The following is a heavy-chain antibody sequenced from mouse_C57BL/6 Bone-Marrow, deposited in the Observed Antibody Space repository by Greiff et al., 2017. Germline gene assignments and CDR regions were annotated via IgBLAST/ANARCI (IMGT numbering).Heavy chain of an antibody. D-gene: IGHD2-10*01. CDR1: GYTFTSYW. CDR2: IYPGSGST. Sequence: QVQLQQPGAELVKPGASVKMSCKASGYTFTSYWITWVKQRPGQGLEWIGDIYPGSGSTNYNEKFKSKATLTVDTSSSTAYMQLSSLTAEESAVYCCGRSPYYPHFDYWGQGTSLTVSA. V-gene: IGHV1-55*01. J-gene: IGHJ2*03. CDR3: GRSPYYPHFDY.